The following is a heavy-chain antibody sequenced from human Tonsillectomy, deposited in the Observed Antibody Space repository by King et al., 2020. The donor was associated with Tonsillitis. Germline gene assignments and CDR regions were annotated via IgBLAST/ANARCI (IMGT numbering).Heavy chain of an antibody. CDR3: ARGSLLVVVPRGSMDV. Sequence: VQLVESGGGLVKPGGSLRLSCAASGFTFSSYSMNWVRQAPGKGLEWVSSMSSISSYIYYADSVKGRFTISRDNAKNSLYLQMNSLRAEDTAVYYCARGSLLVVVPRGSMDVWGQGTTVTVSS. CDR1: GFTFSSYS. J-gene: IGHJ6*02. D-gene: IGHD2-2*01. V-gene: IGHV3-21*01. CDR2: MSSISSYI.